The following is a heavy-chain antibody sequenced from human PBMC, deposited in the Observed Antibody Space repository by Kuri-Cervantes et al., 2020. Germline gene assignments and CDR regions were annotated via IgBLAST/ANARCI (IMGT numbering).Heavy chain of an antibody. CDR3: ARVRIAAAGPRPLFDY. J-gene: IGHJ4*02. D-gene: IGHD6-13*01. Sequence: SETLSLTCAVSGYSISSGYYWGWIRQPAGKGLEWIGRMYTSGSTDYNPSLKSRVTISVDKSKSQFSLKLRFVTAADTAVYYCARVRIAAAGPRPLFDYWGQGTLVTVSS. CDR1: GYSISSGYY. CDR2: MYTSGST. V-gene: IGHV4-38-2*01.